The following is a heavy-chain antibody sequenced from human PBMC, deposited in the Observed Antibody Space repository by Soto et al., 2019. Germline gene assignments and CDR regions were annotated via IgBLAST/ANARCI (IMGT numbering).Heavy chain of an antibody. CDR2: IYHSGVT. V-gene: IGHV4-30-2*01. J-gene: IGHJ5*02. Sequence: PSETLSLTRSFSGDSSSTSTYSWSWIRQPPGKALEWVGFIYHSGVTSYNPSLKSRVSISLDMSNSQCTLNLRSVTAADTAVYYCAGMPYTSGLRFDPWGPGTLVTVS. D-gene: IGHD6-19*01. CDR3: AGMPYTSGLRFDP. CDR1: GDSSSTSTYS.